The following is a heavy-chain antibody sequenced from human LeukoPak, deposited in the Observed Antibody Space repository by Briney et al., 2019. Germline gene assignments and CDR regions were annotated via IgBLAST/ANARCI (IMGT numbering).Heavy chain of an antibody. D-gene: IGHD3-22*01. CDR1: GYSLINHW. Sequence: GEPIKISCKASGYSLINHWIGWVRQIPWKGLDWMGIIYHGNPDVTYSTSFQGQVTISPDKYTTHVSLQWSSLKASDTAMYYCARQGSYINSCYSFDYWGQGTLVTVSS. V-gene: IGHV5-51*01. CDR3: ARQGSYINSCYSFDY. CDR2: IYHGNPDV. J-gene: IGHJ4*02.